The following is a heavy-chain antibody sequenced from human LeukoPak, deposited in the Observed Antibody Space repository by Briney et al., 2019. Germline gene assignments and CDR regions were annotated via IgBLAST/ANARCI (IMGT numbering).Heavy chain of an antibody. V-gene: IGHV3-23*01. J-gene: IGHJ4*02. CDR1: GFTFSSYA. Sequence: GCLRPSCAVSGFTFSSYAMSWVRQAPGKGLGWVSAISGGGGSTYYADSVKGRFTISRDNSKNTLYLQMNSLRGEDTAVYYCAKDRGSKEITPVDYWGQGTLVTVSS. D-gene: IGHD4-23*01. CDR3: AKDRGSKEITPVDY. CDR2: ISGGGGST.